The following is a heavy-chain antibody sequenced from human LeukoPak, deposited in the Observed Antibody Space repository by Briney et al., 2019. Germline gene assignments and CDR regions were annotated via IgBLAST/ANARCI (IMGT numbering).Heavy chain of an antibody. D-gene: IGHD6-13*01. CDR2: IYHSGSS. J-gene: IGHJ5*02. CDR3: ARGYSSSWYPNWFDP. V-gene: IGHV4-38-2*02. CDR1: GYSISSGYY. Sequence: SETLSLTCTVSGYSISSGYYWGWIRQPPGKGLEWIGSIYHSGSSYYNPSLNSRVTISVDTSKNQFSLKLSSVTAADTAVYYCARGYSSSWYPNWFDPWGQGTLVTVSS.